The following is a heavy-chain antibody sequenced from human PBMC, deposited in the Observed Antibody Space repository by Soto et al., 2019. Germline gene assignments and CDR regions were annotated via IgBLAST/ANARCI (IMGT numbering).Heavy chain of an antibody. V-gene: IGHV3-48*02. CDR1: GFTFSSNS. Sequence: QVVESGGGLVQPGGSLRLSCAASGFTFSSNSMNWVRQAPGKGLEWISYISSSSSTIYADSVKGRFTISRDNAKNSLYLQMNSLRDEDTAVYYCARVIWSGHLTSDLWGQGTLVTVSS. CDR2: ISSSSSTI. D-gene: IGHD3-3*01. J-gene: IGHJ5*02. CDR3: ARVIWSGHLTSDL.